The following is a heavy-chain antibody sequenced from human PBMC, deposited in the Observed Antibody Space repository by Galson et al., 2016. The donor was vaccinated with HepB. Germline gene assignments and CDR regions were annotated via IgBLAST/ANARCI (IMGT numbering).Heavy chain of an antibody. J-gene: IGHJ6*02. Sequence: SCKASGYTFRSHGISWVRQAPGQGLEWVGRISANSGDTQYSQKVQGRVTLTTDASPSTAYIELRSLRSDDTAVYYCARDKRHGLDVWGQGTTVTVSS. D-gene: IGHD1-1*01. CDR2: ISANSGDT. CDR3: ARDKRHGLDV. CDR1: GYTFRSHG. V-gene: IGHV1-18*01.